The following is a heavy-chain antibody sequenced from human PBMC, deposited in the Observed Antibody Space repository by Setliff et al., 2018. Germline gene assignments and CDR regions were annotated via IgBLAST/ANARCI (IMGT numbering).Heavy chain of an antibody. CDR1: GASISANHY. J-gene: IGHJ4*02. CDR3: ARSPSSGAYWNPRPFYSDY. Sequence: PSETLSLTCTVSGASISANHYWGWIRQTPGKGLEWIGSISYGGNTYYDPSLKSRVTIFADTSRNQFSLKLDSVTAADTALYYCARSPSSGAYWNPRPFYSDYWARGTLVTVSS. D-gene: IGHD1-26*01. CDR2: ISYGGNT. V-gene: IGHV4-39*01.